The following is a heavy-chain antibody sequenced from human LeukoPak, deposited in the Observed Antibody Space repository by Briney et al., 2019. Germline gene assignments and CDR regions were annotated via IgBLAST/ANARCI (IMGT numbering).Heavy chain of an antibody. CDR2: IYYSGST. D-gene: IGHD4-17*01. J-gene: IGHJ4*02. Sequence: SQTLSLTCTVSGGSISSGGYYWSWIRQHPGRGLEWIGYIYYSGSTYYNPSLKSRVTISVDTSKNQFSLKLSSVTAADTAVYYCAREPGGEDYGVDYWGQGTLVTVSS. CDR3: AREPGGEDYGVDY. V-gene: IGHV4-31*03. CDR1: GGSISSGGYY.